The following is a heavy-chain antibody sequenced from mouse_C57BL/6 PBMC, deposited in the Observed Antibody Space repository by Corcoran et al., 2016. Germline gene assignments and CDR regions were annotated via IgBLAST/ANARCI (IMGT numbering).Heavy chain of an antibody. D-gene: IGHD2-4*01. CDR2: RYPRSGNT. Sequence: QVQLKQSGAELVKPGASVKLSCKASGYTFTDYYINWVKQRPGQGLEWMSRRYPRSGNTYYSEKFKGKATLTAEKSSSTAYMQLSSLTSEDSAVYFCVAYYDYDLDYWGQGTTLTVSS. V-gene: IGHV1-76*01. CDR3: VAYYDYDLDY. J-gene: IGHJ2*01. CDR1: GYTFTDYY.